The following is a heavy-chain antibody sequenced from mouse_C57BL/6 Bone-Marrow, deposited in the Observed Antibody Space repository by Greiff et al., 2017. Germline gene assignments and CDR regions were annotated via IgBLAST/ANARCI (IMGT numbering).Heavy chain of an antibody. CDR3: ARKLRTVYAMDY. V-gene: IGHV1-4*01. D-gene: IGHD1-3*01. CDR2: INPSSGYT. Sequence: QVQLQQSGAELARPGASVKMSCKASGYTFTSYTMHWVKQRPGQGLEWIGYINPSSGYTKYNQKFKDKATLTADKSSSTAYMQLSSLTSEDSAVYYCARKLRTVYAMDYWGQGTSVTVSS. CDR1: GYTFTSYT. J-gene: IGHJ4*01.